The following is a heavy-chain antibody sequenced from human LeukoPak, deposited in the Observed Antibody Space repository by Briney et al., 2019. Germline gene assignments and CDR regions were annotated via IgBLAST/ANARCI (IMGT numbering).Heavy chain of an antibody. CDR1: GFTFSSSW. CDR3: ARGLVPGFLDY. CDR2: INSDESIT. V-gene: IGHV3-74*01. Sequence: GGCRRLSCAAAGFTFSSSWMYWVRQAPGKGLVWVSRINSDESITTYADSVKGRFTISRDNAKNTLYLQMNSLRAEDTAVYYCARGLVPGFLDYWGQGTPVTVSS. J-gene: IGHJ4*02. D-gene: IGHD4-11*01.